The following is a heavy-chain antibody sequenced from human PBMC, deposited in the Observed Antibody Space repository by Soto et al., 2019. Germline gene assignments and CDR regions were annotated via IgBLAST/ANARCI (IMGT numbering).Heavy chain of an antibody. CDR3: ASPLNHNWNDFGGQFDY. CDR1: GGSISSSSYY. CDR2: IYYSGST. V-gene: IGHV4-39*01. Sequence: SETLSLTCTVSGGSISSSSYYWGWIRQPPGKGLEWIGSIYYSGSTYYNPSLKSRVTISVDTSKNQFSLKLSSVTAADTAVYYCASPLNHNWNDFGGQFDYWGQGTLVTVSS. J-gene: IGHJ4*02. D-gene: IGHD1-20*01.